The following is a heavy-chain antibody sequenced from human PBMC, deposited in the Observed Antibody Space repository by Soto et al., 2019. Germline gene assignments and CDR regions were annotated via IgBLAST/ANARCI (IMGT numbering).Heavy chain of an antibody. D-gene: IGHD1-1*01. V-gene: IGHV3-30-3*01. CDR1: GFNFDTFA. CDR3: ARVNPGNNLYYYYGLDA. J-gene: IGHJ6*02. Sequence: QVHLVESGGSVVQPGRSLRLSCAASGFNFDTFAIHWVCQTPGKVLECVALISYDVYNTYYADSVKGRFTISRDNSKNTLYSQMTILRPDDTGVYYCARVNPGNNLYYYYGLDAWGQGTAVTVS. CDR2: ISYDVYNT.